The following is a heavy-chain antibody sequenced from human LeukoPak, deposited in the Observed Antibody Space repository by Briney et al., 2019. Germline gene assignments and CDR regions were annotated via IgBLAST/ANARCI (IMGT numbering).Heavy chain of an antibody. Sequence: GGSLRLSCAASGFTFSSYAMSWVRQAPGKGLEWVSCIRDTGATTYYADSVKGRFTISRDNSKNTLHLQMHSLRAEDTAVYYCARAPTVSTLVVHDWGQGTLVTVSS. CDR1: GFTFSSYA. V-gene: IGHV3-23*01. CDR2: IRDTGATT. D-gene: IGHD2-15*01. J-gene: IGHJ4*02. CDR3: ARAPTVSTLVVHD.